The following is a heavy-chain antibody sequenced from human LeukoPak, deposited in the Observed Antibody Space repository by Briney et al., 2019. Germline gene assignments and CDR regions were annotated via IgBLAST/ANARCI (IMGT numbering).Heavy chain of an antibody. CDR2: IYYSGST. Sequence: PSETLSLTCTVSGGSITYYYWSWIRQPPGKGLEWIGYIYYSGSTNYNPSLKSRVTISVDTSKNQFSLKLSYLTAADKAVYYCARGGSHYDVFDIWGQGTMVTVSS. D-gene: IGHD1-26*01. V-gene: IGHV4-59*01. CDR1: GGSITYYY. J-gene: IGHJ3*02. CDR3: ARGGSHYDVFDI.